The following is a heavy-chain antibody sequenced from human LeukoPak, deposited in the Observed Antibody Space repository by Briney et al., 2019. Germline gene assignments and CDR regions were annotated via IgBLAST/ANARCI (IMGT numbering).Heavy chain of an antibody. V-gene: IGHV4-59*08. Sequence: SETLSLTCTVSGGSISSYYWSWIRQPPGKGLEWIGYIYYSGSTNYNPSLKSRVTISVDTSKNQFSLQLSSVTAADTAVYYCARQSSSWSYYYYYGMDVWGQGTTVPVSS. CDR3: ARQSSSWSYYYYYGMDV. CDR2: IYYSGST. J-gene: IGHJ6*02. D-gene: IGHD6-13*01. CDR1: GGSISSYY.